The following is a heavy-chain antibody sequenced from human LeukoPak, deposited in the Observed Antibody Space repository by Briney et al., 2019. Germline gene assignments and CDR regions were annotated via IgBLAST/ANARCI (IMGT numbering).Heavy chain of an antibody. Sequence: GESLKISCKGSGYSFTSYWIGWVRQMPGKGPEWMGIIYPGDSDTRYSPSFQGQVTISADKSISTAYLQWSSLKASDTAMYYCARLVGATPSGYGMDVWGQGTTVTVSS. CDR2: IYPGDSDT. V-gene: IGHV5-51*01. CDR3: ARLVGATPSGYGMDV. CDR1: GYSFTSYW. J-gene: IGHJ6*02. D-gene: IGHD1-26*01.